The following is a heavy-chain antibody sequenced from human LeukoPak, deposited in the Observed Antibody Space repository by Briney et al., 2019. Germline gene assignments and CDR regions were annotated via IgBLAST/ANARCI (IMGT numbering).Heavy chain of an antibody. V-gene: IGHV1-69*05. Sequence: ASVKVSCKASGGTFSTYTISWLRQAPGQGLEGLGGIIPIFGTATSAQKFQGRVTITRATPASTAYMEQTSLRSDDTAVYYCPRVLLRGVAGTLGYCGQGTLVTVPS. D-gene: IGHD6-19*01. CDR2: IIPIFGTA. J-gene: IGHJ4*02. CDR3: PRVLLRGVAGTLGY. CDR1: GGTFSTYT.